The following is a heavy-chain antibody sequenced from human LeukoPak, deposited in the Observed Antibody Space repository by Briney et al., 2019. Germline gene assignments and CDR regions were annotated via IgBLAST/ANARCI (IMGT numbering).Heavy chain of an antibody. V-gene: IGHV3-21*01. CDR3: ARATYGSGSYYFDY. CDR2: ISSSSSYI. Sequence: PGGSLRLSCAASGFTFSSYSMNWVRQAPGKGLEWVSSISSSSSYIYYADSVKGRFTISRDNAKNSLYLQMNSLRAEDTAVSYCARATYGSGSYYFDYWGQGTLVTVSS. CDR1: GFTFSSYS. J-gene: IGHJ4*02. D-gene: IGHD3-10*01.